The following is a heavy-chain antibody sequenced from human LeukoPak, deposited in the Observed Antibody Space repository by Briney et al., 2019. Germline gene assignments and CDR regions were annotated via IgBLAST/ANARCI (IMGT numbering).Heavy chain of an antibody. J-gene: IGHJ6*02. D-gene: IGHD3-16*01. CDR1: GFTFSIHW. CDR3: ARGGGLDV. V-gene: IGHV3-74*01. Sequence: GGSLRLSCAASGFTFSIHWMHWVRHAPGKGLVWVSRMNTDGTNTAYADSVKGRFTISRDNARNTLYLQMSNLRAEDTAVYFCARGGGLDVWGQGATVTVSS. CDR2: MNTDGTNT.